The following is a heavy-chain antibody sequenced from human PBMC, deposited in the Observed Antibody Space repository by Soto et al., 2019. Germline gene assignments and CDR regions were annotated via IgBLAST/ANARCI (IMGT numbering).Heavy chain of an antibody. V-gene: IGHV1-69*12. CDR2: IIPIFGTA. Sequence: QVQLVQSGAEVKKPGSSVKVSCKASGGTFSSYAISWVRQAPGQGLEWMGGIIPIFGTANYAQKFQGRVTITANESTSTAYMERSSLRSEDTAVYYCARPRGWLRYGYFDYWGQGTLVTVSS. CDR3: ARPRGWLRYGYFDY. J-gene: IGHJ4*02. D-gene: IGHD5-12*01. CDR1: GGTFSSYA.